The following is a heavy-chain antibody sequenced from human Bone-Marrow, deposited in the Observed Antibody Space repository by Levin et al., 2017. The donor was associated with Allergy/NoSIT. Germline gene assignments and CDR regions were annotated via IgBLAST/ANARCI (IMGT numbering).Heavy chain of an antibody. V-gene: IGHV3-74*01. CDR3: ASGLGDH. Sequence: RTGGSLRLSCAASGFLFSSYWMHWVRQAPGKGLVWVSRINSGGSITSYADSVKGRFTISRDNAKNTLYLQMNTLRVEDTAVYYCASGLGDHWGQGTLVTVSS. J-gene: IGHJ4*02. CDR2: INSGGSIT. CDR1: GFLFSSYW.